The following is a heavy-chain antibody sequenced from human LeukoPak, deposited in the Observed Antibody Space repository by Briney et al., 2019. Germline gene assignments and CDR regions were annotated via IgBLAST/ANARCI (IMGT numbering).Heavy chain of an antibody. CDR2: IYHSGST. J-gene: IGHJ4*02. CDR3: ARHAYYYDSSGYSRDFDY. D-gene: IGHD3-22*01. Sequence: SETLSLTCAVSGGSISSSNWWSWVGQPPGKGLEWIGEIYHSGSTNYNPSLKSRVTISVDKSKNQFSLKLSSVTAADTAVYYCARHAYYYDSSGYSRDFDYWGQGTLVTVSS. CDR1: GGSISSSNW. V-gene: IGHV4-4*02.